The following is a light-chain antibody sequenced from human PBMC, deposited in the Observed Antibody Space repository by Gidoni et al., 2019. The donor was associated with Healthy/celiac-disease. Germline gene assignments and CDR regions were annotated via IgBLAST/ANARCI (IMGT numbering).Light chain of an antibody. J-gene: IGLJ2*01. V-gene: IGLV1-40*01. Sequence: QSVLTQPPSVSGAPGQRVTIPCTGSSSNIGAGYDVHWYQPLPGTAPKLLIYGNSNRPSGVPDRFSGSKSGTSASLAITGLQAEDEADYYCQSYDSSLSGSGVFGGGTKLTVL. CDR1: SSNIGAGYD. CDR2: GNS. CDR3: QSYDSSLSGSGV.